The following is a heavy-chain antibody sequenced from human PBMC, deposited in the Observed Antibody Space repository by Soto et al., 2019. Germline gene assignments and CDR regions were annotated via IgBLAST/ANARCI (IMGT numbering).Heavy chain of an antibody. Sequence: EVQLLESGGGLVQPGGSLRLSCAASGFTLNNYGMSWVRQAPGKGLEWVSAISPNGQGIYYADSVKGRFIISKDNSKNTVFLHMDSLTADDMAVYYCAKDRGYPRDYFHYWGQGTLVTVSS. V-gene: IGHV3-23*01. J-gene: IGHJ4*02. CDR1: GFTLNNYG. CDR3: AKDRGYPRDYFHY. CDR2: ISPNGQGI. D-gene: IGHD6-13*01.